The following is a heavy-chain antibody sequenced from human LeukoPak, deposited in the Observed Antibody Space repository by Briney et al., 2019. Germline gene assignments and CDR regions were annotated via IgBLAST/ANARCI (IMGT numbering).Heavy chain of an antibody. D-gene: IGHD2-2*01. V-gene: IGHV1-3*01. CDR3: SAAIFHYYGMDV. CDR2: INAGNSNT. Sequence: ASVKVSCKASGYTFTSYAMHWVRQAPGQRLEWMGWINAGNSNTKYSQKFQGRVTITRDTSASTAYMELSSLRSEDTAVYYCSAAIFHYYGMDVWGQGTTVTVSS. CDR1: GYTFTSYA. J-gene: IGHJ6*02.